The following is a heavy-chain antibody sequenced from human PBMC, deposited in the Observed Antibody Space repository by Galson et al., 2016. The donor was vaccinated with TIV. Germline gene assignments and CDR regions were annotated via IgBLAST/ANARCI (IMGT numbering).Heavy chain of an antibody. V-gene: IGHV4-39*07. D-gene: IGHD2-21*02. Sequence: LSLTCDISGGSNTTRSYCWGWIRQPPGKGLEWLGSCYNGTTYVNPSLKSRVSMSVDTSKDIFSLRLSSMTAADTAVYYCARSVTRGVVTARFFDLWGLGTLVTVSS. CDR1: GGSNTTRSYC. J-gene: IGHJ4*02. CDR2: CYNGTT. CDR3: ARSVTRGVVTARFFDL.